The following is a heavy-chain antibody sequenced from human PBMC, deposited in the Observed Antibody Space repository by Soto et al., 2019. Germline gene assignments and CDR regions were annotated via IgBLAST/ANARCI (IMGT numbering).Heavy chain of an antibody. CDR1: GFTFSNAW. V-gene: IGHV3-15*07. CDR3: SLLTNYYYRMDV. CDR2: IKSKTDGGTT. Sequence: GGSRRLSCAASGFTFSNAWMNWVRQAPGKGLEWVGRIKSKTDGGTTDYAAPVKGRFTISRDDSKNTLYLQMNSLKTEDTAVYYCSLLTNYYYRMDVWGQGTTVTVSS. D-gene: IGHD2-15*01. J-gene: IGHJ6*02.